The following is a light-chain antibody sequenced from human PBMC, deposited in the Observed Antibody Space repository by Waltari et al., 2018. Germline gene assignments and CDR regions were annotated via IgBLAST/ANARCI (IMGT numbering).Light chain of an antibody. CDR3: SSYTTSSTVYV. V-gene: IGLV2-14*03. J-gene: IGLJ1*01. CDR1: SSDVGPYDY. CDR2: DVT. Sequence: QSALTQPASVSGSPGQSITISCTGTSSDVGPYDYVSWYQQHPGKAPKLVIYDVTKRPSGIANRFSGSKSGNTASLTISGLQAEDEADYYCSSYTTSSTVYVFGTGTKVTVL.